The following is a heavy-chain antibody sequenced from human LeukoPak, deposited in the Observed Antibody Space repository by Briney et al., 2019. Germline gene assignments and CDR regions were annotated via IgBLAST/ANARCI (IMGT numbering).Heavy chain of an antibody. CDR1: GYSLTSYW. D-gene: IGHD4-11*01. CDR2: IYPGDSDT. CDR3: ARARTTVTTNYYYYYMDV. V-gene: IGHV5-51*01. J-gene: IGHJ6*03. Sequence: GESPKISCRGSGYSLTSYWIGWVRQMPGKGLEWMGIIYPGDSDTRYSPSFQGQVTISADKSISTAYLQWSSLKASDTAMYYCARARTTVTTNYYYYYMDVWGKGTTVTVSS.